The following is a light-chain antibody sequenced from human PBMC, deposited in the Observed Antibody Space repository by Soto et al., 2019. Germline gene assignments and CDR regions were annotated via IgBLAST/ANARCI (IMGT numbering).Light chain of an antibody. CDR1: QSISSW. CDR3: QQYKSYPYT. V-gene: IGKV1-5*03. J-gene: IGKJ2*01. CDR2: KAS. Sequence: DIQMTQSPSTLSASVGDRVTITCRASQSISSWLAWYPQKPGKAPKLLIHKASSLESGVPSRFSGSGAGTEFTLTISSLQPDDFASYYCQQYKSYPYTFGQGTKLEIK.